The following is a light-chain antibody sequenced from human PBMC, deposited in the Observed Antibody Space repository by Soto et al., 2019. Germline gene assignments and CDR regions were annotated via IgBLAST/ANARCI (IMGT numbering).Light chain of an antibody. CDR2: GPS. CDR1: RGVSSSH. J-gene: IGKJ4*01. CDR3: QQYGSSPLT. V-gene: IGKV3-20*01. Sequence: EIVLTQSPGTLSLSPGERATLSCRASRGVSSSHLAWSQQKPGQAPRLLLYGPSSRAAGIPDRFGGSGSGTDFTLTIRGLEPEDLAVYYCQQYGSSPLTFGGGTKVEIK.